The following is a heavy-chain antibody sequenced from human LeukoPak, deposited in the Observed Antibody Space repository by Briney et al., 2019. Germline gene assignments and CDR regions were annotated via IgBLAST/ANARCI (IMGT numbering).Heavy chain of an antibody. Sequence: ASVKVSCKASGCTFTSYGISWVRQAPGQGLEWMGWISAYNGNTNYAQKLQGRVTMTTDTSTSIAYMELRSLRSEDTAVYYCARTPVYCSSTSCYHRFDPWGQGTLVTVSS. CDR2: ISAYNGNT. CDR1: GCTFTSYG. D-gene: IGHD2-2*01. CDR3: ARTPVYCSSTSCYHRFDP. V-gene: IGHV1-18*01. J-gene: IGHJ5*02.